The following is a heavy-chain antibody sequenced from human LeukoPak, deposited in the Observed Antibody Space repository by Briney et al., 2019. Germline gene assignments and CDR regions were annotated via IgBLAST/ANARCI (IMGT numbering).Heavy chain of an antibody. CDR2: ISGSGGST. V-gene: IGHV3-23*01. Sequence: GGSLRLSCAASGFTFSSYGMSWVRQAPGKGLEWVSAISGSGGSTYYADSVKGRFTISRDNSKNTLYLQMNSLRAEDTAVYYCAKDAVGSGYYYYFDYWGQGTLVTVSS. CDR3: AKDAVGSGYYYYFDY. CDR1: GFTFSSYG. J-gene: IGHJ4*02. D-gene: IGHD3-22*01.